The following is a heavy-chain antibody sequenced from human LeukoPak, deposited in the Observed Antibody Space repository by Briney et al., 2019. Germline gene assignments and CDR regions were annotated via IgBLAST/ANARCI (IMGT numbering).Heavy chain of an antibody. CDR2: IYYSGST. D-gene: IGHD2-15*01. Sequence: SETLSLTCTVSGGSISSYYWSWIRQPPGKGLEWIGYIYYSGSTNYNPSLKSRVTISVDTSKNQFSLKLSSVTAADTAVYYCARVVVAATLAGAWFDPWGQGTLVTVSS. CDR3: ARVVVAATLAGAWFDP. J-gene: IGHJ5*02. V-gene: IGHV4-59*12. CDR1: GGSISSYY.